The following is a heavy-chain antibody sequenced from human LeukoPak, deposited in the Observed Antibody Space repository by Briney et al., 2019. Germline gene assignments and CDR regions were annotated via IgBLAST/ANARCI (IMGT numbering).Heavy chain of an antibody. Sequence: GGSLRLSCAASGFTFSSYWMHWVRQAPGEGLVWVSRINSDGSSTSYADSVKGRLTISRDNAKNTLYLQMNSLRAEDTAVYYCARGDGYAQRDWGQGTLVTVPS. CDR3: ARGDGYAQRD. CDR2: INSDGSST. J-gene: IGHJ4*02. D-gene: IGHD5-12*01. CDR1: GFTFSSYW. V-gene: IGHV3-74*01.